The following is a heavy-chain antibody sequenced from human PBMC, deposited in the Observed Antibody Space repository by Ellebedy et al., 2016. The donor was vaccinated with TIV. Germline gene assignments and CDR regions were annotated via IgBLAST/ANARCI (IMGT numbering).Heavy chain of an antibody. CDR3: AKGGNTYYYDSSGLRDYFDY. J-gene: IGHJ4*02. V-gene: IGHV3-43D*03. Sequence: GESLKISCAASGFTFDDYAMHWVRQAPGKGLEWVSLISWDGGSTYYADSVKGRFTISRDNSKNSLYLQMNSLRAEDTALYYCAKGGNTYYYDSSGLRDYFDYWGQGTLVTVSS. CDR2: ISWDGGST. D-gene: IGHD3-22*01. CDR1: GFTFDDYA.